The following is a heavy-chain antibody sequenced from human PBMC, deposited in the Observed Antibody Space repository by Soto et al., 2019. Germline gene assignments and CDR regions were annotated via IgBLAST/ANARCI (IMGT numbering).Heavy chain of an antibody. D-gene: IGHD2-2*02. J-gene: IGHJ6*01. Sequence: VGSLRLSCASSVVTFSNYGMHCVRHAPGKWLEWVAVIWYDGSNKYYADSVKGRFTISRDNSKNTLYLQMNSLRAEDTAVYYCARPDCSSNNCYSFVGGGMQGWGQGTMVNVSS. CDR3: ARPDCSSNNCYSFVGGGMQG. CDR1: VVTFSNYG. V-gene: IGHV3-33*01. CDR2: IWYDGSNK.